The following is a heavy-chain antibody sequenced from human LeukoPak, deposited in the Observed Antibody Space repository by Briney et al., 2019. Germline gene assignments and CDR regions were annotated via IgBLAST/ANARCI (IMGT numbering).Heavy chain of an antibody. CDR2: IHTTVRP. Sequence: SETLSLTCTVSGGSVSSGSYYWNWIRQSAGKGLEWIGRIHTTVRPDYNPSLRSRVTISVDTSKNQFSLKLSSVTAADTAVYYCARDWSIAVAGGAFDIWGQGTMVTVSS. CDR3: ARDWSIAVAGGAFDI. D-gene: IGHD6-19*01. V-gene: IGHV4-61*02. J-gene: IGHJ3*02. CDR1: GGSVSSGSYY.